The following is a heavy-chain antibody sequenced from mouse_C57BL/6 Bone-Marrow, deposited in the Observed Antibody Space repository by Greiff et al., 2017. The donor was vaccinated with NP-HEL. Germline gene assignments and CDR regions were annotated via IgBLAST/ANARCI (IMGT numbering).Heavy chain of an antibody. CDR1: GYTFTSYW. Sequence: QVQLQQPGAELVRPGSSVKLSCKASGYTFTSYWMDWVKQRPGQGLEWIGNIYPSDSETHYNQKFKDKATWTVDKSSSTAYMQLSSLTSEDSAVYYCSRSSGYFFMDYWGQGTSVTVSS. D-gene: IGHD3-2*02. V-gene: IGHV1-61*01. CDR3: SRSSGYFFMDY. CDR2: IYPSDSET. J-gene: IGHJ4*01.